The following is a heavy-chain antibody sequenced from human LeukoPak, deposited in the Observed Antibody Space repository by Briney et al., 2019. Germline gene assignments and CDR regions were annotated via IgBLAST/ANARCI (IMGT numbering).Heavy chain of an antibody. J-gene: IGHJ5*02. CDR2: IYTSGST. CDR1: GGSISSYY. Sequence: SETLSLTCTVSGGSISSYYWSWIRQPAGKRLEWIGRIYTSGSTNYNPSLKSRVTISVDTSKNQFSLKLSSVTAAVTAVYYCARLSPWELLYWFDPWGQGTLVTVSS. V-gene: IGHV4-4*07. CDR3: ARLSPWELLYWFDP. D-gene: IGHD1-26*01.